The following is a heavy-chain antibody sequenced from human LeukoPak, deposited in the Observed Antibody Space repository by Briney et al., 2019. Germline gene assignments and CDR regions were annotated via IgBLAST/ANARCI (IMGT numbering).Heavy chain of an antibody. J-gene: IGHJ4*02. V-gene: IGHV3-48*01. Sequence: GGSLRLSCAASGFTFSSYSMNWVRQAPGKGLEWVSYISSSSSTIYYADSVKGRFTISRDNAKNSLYLQMNSLRAEDTAVYYCARVWEYYYDSTGYLDYWGQGTLVTVSS. CDR2: ISSSSSTI. CDR3: ARVWEYYYDSTGYLDY. CDR1: GFTFSSYS. D-gene: IGHD3-22*01.